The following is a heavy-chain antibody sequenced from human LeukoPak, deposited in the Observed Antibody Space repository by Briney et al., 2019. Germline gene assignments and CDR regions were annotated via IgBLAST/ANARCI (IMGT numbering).Heavy chain of an antibody. D-gene: IGHD3-10*01. V-gene: IGHV4-34*01. J-gene: IGHJ6*02. CDR1: GGSISSYY. CDR2: INHSGST. CDR3: ARGRVMVYYYYGMDV. Sequence: SETLSLTCTVSGGSISSYYWSWIRQPPGKGLEWIGEINHSGSTNYNPSLKSRVTISVDTSKNQFSLKLSSVTAADTAVYYCARGRVMVYYYYGMDVWGQGTTVTVSS.